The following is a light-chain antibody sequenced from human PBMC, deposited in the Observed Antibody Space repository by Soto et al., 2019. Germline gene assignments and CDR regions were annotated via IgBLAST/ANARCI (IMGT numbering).Light chain of an antibody. CDR3: SSYAGSSNV. CDR1: SSDVGGYNY. CDR2: EVN. V-gene: IGLV2-8*01. Sequence: QLVLTQPPSASGSPGQSVAIPCTGTSSDVGGYNYVSWYQQHPGKAPKLMIYEVNKRPSGVPDRFSGSKSGNTASLTVSGLQAEDEADYYCSSYAGSSNVFGTGTKLTVL. J-gene: IGLJ1*01.